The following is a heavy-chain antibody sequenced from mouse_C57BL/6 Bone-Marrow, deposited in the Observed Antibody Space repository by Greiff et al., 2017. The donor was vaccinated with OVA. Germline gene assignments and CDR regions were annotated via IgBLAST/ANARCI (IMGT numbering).Heavy chain of an antibody. CDR2: ISDGGSYT. V-gene: IGHV5-4*01. Sequence: EVQLVESGGGLVKPGGSLKLSCAASGFTFSSYAMSWVRQTPEKRLEWVATISDGGSYTYYPDNVKGRFTISRDNAKNNLYLQMSHLKSEDTAMYYCARDNGNYVGYWYFDVWGTGTTVTVSS. CDR1: GFTFSSYA. D-gene: IGHD2-1*01. CDR3: ARDNGNYVGYWYFDV. J-gene: IGHJ1*03.